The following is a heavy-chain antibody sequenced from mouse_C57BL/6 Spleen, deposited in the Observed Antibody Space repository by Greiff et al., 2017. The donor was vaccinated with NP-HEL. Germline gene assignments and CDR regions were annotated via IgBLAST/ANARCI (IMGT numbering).Heavy chain of an antibody. J-gene: IGHJ3*01. CDR1: GYTFTSYW. D-gene: IGHD3-2*02. V-gene: IGHV1-52*01. CDR2: IDPSDSET. CDR3: ARLGGSSGWAY. Sequence: VQLQQPGAELVRPGSSVKLSCKASGYTFTSYWMHWVKQRPIQGLEWIGNIDPSDSETHYNQKFKDKATLTVDKSSSTAYMQLSSLTSEDSAVYYCARLGGSSGWAYWGQGTLVTVSA.